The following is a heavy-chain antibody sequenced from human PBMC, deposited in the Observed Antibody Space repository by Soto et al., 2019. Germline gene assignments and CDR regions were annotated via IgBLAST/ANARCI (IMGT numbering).Heavy chain of an antibody. D-gene: IGHD5-12*01. Sequence: GGSLRLSCAAAGFTVSSNYMSWVRQAPGKGLEWVSVIYSGGSTYYADSVKGRFTISRDNSKNTLYLQMNSLRAEDTAVYYCATYSGYAFYYYYGMDVWGQGTTVTVSS. V-gene: IGHV3-53*01. CDR1: GFTVSSNY. CDR3: ATYSGYAFYYYYGMDV. J-gene: IGHJ6*02. CDR2: IYSGGST.